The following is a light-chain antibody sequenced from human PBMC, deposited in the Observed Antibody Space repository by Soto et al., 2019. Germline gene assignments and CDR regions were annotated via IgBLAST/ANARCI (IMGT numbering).Light chain of an antibody. CDR3: QQYGSSPLT. J-gene: IGKJ1*01. CDR1: QSVSSSY. CDR2: GAS. V-gene: IGKV3-20*01. Sequence: EIVLTQSPGTLSLSPGERATLSCRDSQSVSSSYLAWYQQKQGQAPRFLIYGASSRATGIPDRFSGSGSGTDFTLTISRLEPEDFAVYYCQQYGSSPLTFGQGTKVDIK.